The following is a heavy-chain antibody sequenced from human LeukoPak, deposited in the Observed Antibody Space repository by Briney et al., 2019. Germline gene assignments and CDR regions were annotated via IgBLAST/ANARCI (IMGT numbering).Heavy chain of an antibody. J-gene: IGHJ4*02. CDR3: AISGVYWARAH. V-gene: IGHV3-21*04. Sequence: GGSLRLSCAASGFTFSSYSMNWVRQAPGKGLEWVSSISSSSSYIYYADSVKGRFTICRDNAKNSLYLQMNSLRAEDTAVYYCAISGVYWARAHWGQGTLVTVCS. D-gene: IGHD2-8*02. CDR2: ISSSSSYI. CDR1: GFTFSSYS.